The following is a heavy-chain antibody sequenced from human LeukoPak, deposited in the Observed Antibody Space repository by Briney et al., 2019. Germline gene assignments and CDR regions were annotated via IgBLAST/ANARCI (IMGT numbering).Heavy chain of an antibody. CDR1: GFTFSSYA. CDR2: ISGSGGST. Sequence: GGSLRLSCAASGFTFSSYAMSWVGQAPGKGREWVSAISGSGGSTYYAGSVKGRFTISRDNSKNPLYLQMNSLRAEDTAVYYCAKDRGEYSSSSEIDYWGQGTLVTVSS. J-gene: IGHJ4*02. D-gene: IGHD6-6*01. CDR3: AKDRGEYSSSSEIDY. V-gene: IGHV3-23*01.